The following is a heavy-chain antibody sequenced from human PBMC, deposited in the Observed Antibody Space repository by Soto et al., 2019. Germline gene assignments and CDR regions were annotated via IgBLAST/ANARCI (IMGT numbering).Heavy chain of an antibody. CDR2: IYYSGST. Sequence: SETLSLTCTVSGGSISSSSYYWGWIRQPPGKGLEWIGSIYYSGSTYYNPSLKSRVTISVDTSKNQFSLKLSSVTAADTAVYYCAKDIYGDYGIFDYWGQGTLVTVSS. CDR1: GGSISSSSYY. V-gene: IGHV4-39*02. D-gene: IGHD4-17*01. J-gene: IGHJ4*02. CDR3: AKDIYGDYGIFDY.